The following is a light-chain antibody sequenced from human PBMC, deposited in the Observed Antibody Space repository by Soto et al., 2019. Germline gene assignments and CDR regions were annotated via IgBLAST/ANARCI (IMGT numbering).Light chain of an antibody. J-gene: IGLJ2*01. CDR3: SSYAGSDNFEV. CDR2: EVT. V-gene: IGLV2-8*01. CDR1: RSDVGDYNY. Sequence: QSALTQPPSASGSPGQSVTISCTGTRSDVGDYNYVSWYQQHPGKAPKLLIYEVTKRPSGVPDRFSGSKSANTASLTVSGLQAEDEADYYCSSYAGSDNFEVFGAGTKLTVL.